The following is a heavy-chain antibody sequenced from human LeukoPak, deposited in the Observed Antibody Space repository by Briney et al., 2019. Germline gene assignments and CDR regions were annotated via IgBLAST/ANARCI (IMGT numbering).Heavy chain of an antibody. CDR3: ATSGYSSSWYKGVGAFGI. CDR1: GYTFTDYY. V-gene: IGHV1-69-2*01. J-gene: IGHJ3*02. Sequence: ATVKISCKASGYTFTDYYMHWVQQAPGKGLEWMGRVDPEDGETIYAEKFQGRVTITADTSTDTAYMELSSLRSEDTAVYYCATSGYSSSWYKGVGAFGIWGQGTMVTVSS. D-gene: IGHD6-13*01. CDR2: VDPEDGET.